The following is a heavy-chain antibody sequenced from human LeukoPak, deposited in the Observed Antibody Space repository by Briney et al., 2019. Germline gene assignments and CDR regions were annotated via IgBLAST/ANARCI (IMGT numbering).Heavy chain of an antibody. J-gene: IGHJ4*02. Sequence: GGSLRLSCAASGSTFSDYWMTWVRQAPGKGLEWVAHIKQDGGEKYYVDSVKGRFTISRDNANNLVFLQMNSLRAEDTAVYYCARGWNYAFRFDDWGQGTLVTVSS. CDR1: GSTFSDYW. CDR3: ARGWNYAFRFDD. V-gene: IGHV3-7*01. CDR2: IKQDGGEK. D-gene: IGHD3-3*01.